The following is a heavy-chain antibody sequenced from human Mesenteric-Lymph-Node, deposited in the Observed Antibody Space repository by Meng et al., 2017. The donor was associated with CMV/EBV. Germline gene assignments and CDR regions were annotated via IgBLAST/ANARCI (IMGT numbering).Heavy chain of an antibody. CDR3: ARDQRFGELLYGTFDY. CDR2: ISAYNGNT. D-gene: IGHD3-10*01. CDR1: GYTFTSYG. Sequence: GYTFTSYGISWGRQAPGQGLEWMGWISAYNGNTNYAQKLQGRVTMTTDTSTSTAYMELRSLRSDDTAVYYCARDQRFGELLYGTFDYWGQGTLVTVSS. J-gene: IGHJ4*02. V-gene: IGHV1-18*04.